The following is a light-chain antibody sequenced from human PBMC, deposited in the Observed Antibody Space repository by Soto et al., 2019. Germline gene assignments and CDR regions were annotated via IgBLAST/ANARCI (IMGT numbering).Light chain of an antibody. CDR1: LSVSRN. Sequence: EIVMTQSPATLSVTPGATATLSCRASLSVSRNLAWYQQKPGQAPRLLIFDASTRATGIPARFSGSGSGTEFTLTITSLQSEDFAVYYCQQYNAWPRTFVQGTKVEFK. V-gene: IGKV3-15*01. CDR2: DAS. J-gene: IGKJ1*01. CDR3: QQYNAWPRT.